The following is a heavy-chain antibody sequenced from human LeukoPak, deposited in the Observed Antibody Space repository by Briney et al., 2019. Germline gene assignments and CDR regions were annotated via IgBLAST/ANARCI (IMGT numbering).Heavy chain of an antibody. CDR3: ASTTYFYDSSGYYFLDY. V-gene: IGHV4-4*07. CDR1: GGSISSYY. D-gene: IGHD3-22*01. J-gene: IGHJ4*02. CDR2: IYTSGTT. Sequence: PPETLSLTCTVSGGSISSYYWSWIRQPAGKGLEWIGRIYTSGTTNYNPSLKSRVTMSIDTSKNQFSLKLSSVTAADTAVYYCASTTYFYDSSGYYFLDYWGQGTLVTVSS.